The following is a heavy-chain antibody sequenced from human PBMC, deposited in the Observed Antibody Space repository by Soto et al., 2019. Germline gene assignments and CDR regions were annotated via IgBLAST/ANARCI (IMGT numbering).Heavy chain of an antibody. D-gene: IGHD2-2*02. CDR2: ISGSGGST. J-gene: IGHJ4*02. CDR3: AKVSTSHCYTGSPNPECYFDY. Sequence: GGSLRLSCAASGFTFSSYAMSWVRQAPGKGLEWVSAISGSGGSTYYADSVKGRFTISRDNSKNTLYLQMNSLRAEDTAVYYCAKVSTSHCYTGSPNPECYFDYWGQGTLVTVSS. V-gene: IGHV3-23*01. CDR1: GFTFSSYA.